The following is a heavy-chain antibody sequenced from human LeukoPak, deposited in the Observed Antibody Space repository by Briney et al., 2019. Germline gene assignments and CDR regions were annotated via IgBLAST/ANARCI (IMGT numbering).Heavy chain of an antibody. CDR2: INHSGST. D-gene: IGHD2-2*01. J-gene: IGHJ4*02. Sequence: SETLSLTCAVYGGSFSSYYWSWIRQPPGKGLEWIGEINHSGSTNYNPSLKSRVTISVDTSKNQFSPELSSVTAADTAVYYCASLTYCSSTSCYVFSDYWGQGTLVTVSS. CDR3: ASLTYCSSTSCYVFSDY. V-gene: IGHV4-34*01. CDR1: GGSFSSYY.